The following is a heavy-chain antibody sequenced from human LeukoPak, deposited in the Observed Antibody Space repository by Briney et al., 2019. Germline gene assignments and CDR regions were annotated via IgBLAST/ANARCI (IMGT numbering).Heavy chain of an antibody. CDR1: GGSIGSGSYY. CDR3: ARTRARLDAFDI. J-gene: IGHJ3*02. D-gene: IGHD6-6*01. CDR2: IYTSGST. V-gene: IGHV4-61*02. Sequence: SETPSLTCTVSGGSIGSGSYYWSWIRQPAGKGLEWIGRIYTSGSTNYNPSLKSRVTISVDTSKNQFSLKLSSVTAADTAVYYCARTRARLDAFDIWGQGTMVTVSS.